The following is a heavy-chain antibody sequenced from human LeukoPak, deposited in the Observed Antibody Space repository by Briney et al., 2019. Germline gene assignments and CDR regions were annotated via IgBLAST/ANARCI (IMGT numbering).Heavy chain of an antibody. Sequence: GGSLRLSCAASGFTFSNYDMMWVRQAPGKGLQWISYITGSSTIVYYADSVRGRFTISRDNANNSLYLQMNSLRDEDTAVYYCATVRQLWLSGYEDYWGQGTLVTVSS. CDR2: ITGSSTIV. J-gene: IGHJ4*02. CDR1: GFTFSNYD. V-gene: IGHV3-48*02. D-gene: IGHD5-18*01. CDR3: ATVRQLWLSGYEDY.